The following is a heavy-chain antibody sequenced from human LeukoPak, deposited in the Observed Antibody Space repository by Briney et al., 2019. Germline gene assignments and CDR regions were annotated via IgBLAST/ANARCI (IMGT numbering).Heavy chain of an antibody. CDR1: GFTFSSYG. CDR3: AKGIQLWFSDAFDI. Sequence: PGRSLRLSCAASGFTFSSYGMHWVRQAPGKGLEWVAVISYDGSNKYYADSVKGRFTISRDNSKNTLYLQMNSLRAEDTAVYYCAKGIQLWFSDAFDIWGQGTMVTVSS. V-gene: IGHV3-30*18. D-gene: IGHD5-18*01. J-gene: IGHJ3*02. CDR2: ISYDGSNK.